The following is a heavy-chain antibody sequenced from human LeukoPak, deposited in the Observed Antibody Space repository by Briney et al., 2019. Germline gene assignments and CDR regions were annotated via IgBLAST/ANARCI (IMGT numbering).Heavy chain of an antibody. J-gene: IGHJ3*02. V-gene: IGHV4-59*12. D-gene: IGHD2-15*01. Sequence: KPSETLSLTCTVSGGSISSYYWSWIRQPPGKGLEWIGYIYYSGSTNYNPSLKSRVTISVGTSKNQFSLKLSSVTAADTAVYYCARDISRGSDAFDIWGQGTMVTVSS. CDR3: ARDISRGSDAFDI. CDR1: GGSISSYY. CDR2: IYYSGST.